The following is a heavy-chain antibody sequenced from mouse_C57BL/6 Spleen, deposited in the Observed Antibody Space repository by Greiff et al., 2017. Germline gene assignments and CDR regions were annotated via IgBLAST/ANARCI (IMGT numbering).Heavy chain of an antibody. V-gene: IGHV1-5*01. D-gene: IGHD1-1*01. CDR2: IYPGNSDT. CDR3: TRYTTVVAGDY. Sequence: VQLQQSGTVLARPGASVKMSCKTSGYTFTSYWMHWVKQRPGQGLVWIGAIYPGNSDTSYNQKFKGKAKLTAVTSASTAYMELISLTNEDSAVYYCTRYTTVVAGDYWGQGTTLTVSA. J-gene: IGHJ2*01. CDR1: GYTFTSYW.